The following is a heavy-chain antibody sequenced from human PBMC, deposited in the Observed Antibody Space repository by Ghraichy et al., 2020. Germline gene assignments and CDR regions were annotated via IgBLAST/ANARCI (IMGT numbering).Heavy chain of an antibody. CDR3: ASGLGYYYFAMDV. Sequence: GESLNISCEASGFSISSYGMHWVRQAPGKGLEWVAVIWFDGSQKYYADSVQGRFTISRDNSKETLYLQMNSLRAEDTATYYCASGLGYYYFAMDVWGQGTTVTVSS. CDR2: IWFDGSQK. D-gene: IGHD6-6*01. J-gene: IGHJ6*02. CDR1: GFSISSYG. V-gene: IGHV3-33*01.